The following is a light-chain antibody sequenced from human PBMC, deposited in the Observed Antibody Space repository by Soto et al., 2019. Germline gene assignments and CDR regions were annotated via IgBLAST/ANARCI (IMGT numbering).Light chain of an antibody. Sequence: IHIAQSPSTLSAYVGARVTISCRATQGISSWLAWYQQKPGKAPKLLIYKASSLESGVPSRFSGSGSGTEFTLTISSLQPDDFATYYCQQYNSYSWTFGQGTKVDIK. J-gene: IGKJ1*01. CDR1: QGISSW. CDR2: KAS. V-gene: IGKV1-5*03. CDR3: QQYNSYSWT.